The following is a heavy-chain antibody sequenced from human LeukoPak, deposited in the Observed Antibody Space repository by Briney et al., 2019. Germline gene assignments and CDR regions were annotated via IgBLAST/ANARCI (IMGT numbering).Heavy chain of an antibody. J-gene: IGHJ4*02. CDR2: FDPEDGET. CDR3: ATDPRYFDWLG. D-gene: IGHD3-9*01. CDR1: GYTLTELS. Sequence: ASVEVSCKVSGYTLTELSMHWVRQAPGKGLEWMGGFDPEDGETIYAQKFQGRVTMTEDTPTDTAYMELSSLRSEDTAVYYCATDPRYFDWLGWGQGTLVTVSS. V-gene: IGHV1-24*01.